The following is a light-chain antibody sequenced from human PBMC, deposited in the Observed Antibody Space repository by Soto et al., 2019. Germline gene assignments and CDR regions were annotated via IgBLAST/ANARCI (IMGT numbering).Light chain of an antibody. Sequence: QSVLTQPSSVSGTPGQSITISCTGGSSDVGIYDFVSWYQHHPGRAPKLIVSEVSHRPSGVSNRFSGSKSGNTASLTISGLQSEDEADYYCISYTSDDVSYVFGTGTKVTVL. CDR3: ISYTSDDVSYV. J-gene: IGLJ1*01. V-gene: IGLV2-14*01. CDR2: EVS. CDR1: SSDVGIYDF.